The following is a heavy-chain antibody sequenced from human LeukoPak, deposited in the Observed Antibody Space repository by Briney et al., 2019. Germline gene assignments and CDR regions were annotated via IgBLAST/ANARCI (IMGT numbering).Heavy chain of an antibody. CDR1: GGSINSDY. J-gene: IGHJ4*02. CDR2: IYYSGSST. Sequence: SETLSLTCSVSGGSINSDYWSWVRQPPGKGLEWIGYIYYSGSSTNYNPSLKSRVTISVDRSKNQFSLKLNSVTAADTAVYYCARDVIYFDYWGQGALVTVSS. CDR3: ARDVIYFDY. V-gene: IGHV4-59*12. D-gene: IGHD2-21*01.